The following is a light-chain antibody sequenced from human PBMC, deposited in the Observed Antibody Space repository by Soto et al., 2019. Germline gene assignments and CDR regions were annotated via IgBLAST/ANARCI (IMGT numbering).Light chain of an antibody. V-gene: IGKV1-39*01. CDR2: AAS. J-gene: IGKJ1*01. Sequence: DIQVTQSPSSLSASVGDRVTITCRASQDIKNYLNWYQRKPGTAPRLLIYAASSLHSGVPSTFSASGSGTDFALNTTSLQADDFGTYYCQQGFSLPWAFGQGTKVDIK. CDR3: QQGFSLPWA. CDR1: QDIKNY.